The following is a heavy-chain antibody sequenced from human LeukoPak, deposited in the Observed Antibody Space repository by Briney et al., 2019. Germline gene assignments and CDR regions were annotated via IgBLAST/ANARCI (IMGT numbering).Heavy chain of an antibody. CDR2: ISGSGGST. V-gene: IGHV3-23*01. CDR1: GFTFSNYA. CDR3: TKGTIWLPFDY. D-gene: IGHD5-18*01. Sequence: GGSLRLSCAASGFTFSNYAMSWARQAPGKGLEWVAAISGSGGSTYYADSVKGRFTISRDNSKNTLYLQMNSLRAEDTAVYYCTKGTIWLPFDYWGQGTLVTVSS. J-gene: IGHJ4*02.